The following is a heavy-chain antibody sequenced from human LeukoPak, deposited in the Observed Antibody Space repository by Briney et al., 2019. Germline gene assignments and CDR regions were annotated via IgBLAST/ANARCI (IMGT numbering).Heavy chain of an antibody. CDR3: TTQGIMVVAAVDY. Sequence: GGSLRLSCAASGFTFRNAWMDWVRQGPGKGLEWVGRMRSKTDGGTTDYAAPVKGRFTISRDDSKNTLSLQMNSLKTEDTAVYYCTTQGIMVVAAVDYWGQGTLVTVSS. CDR2: MRSKTDGGTT. CDR1: GFTFRNAW. D-gene: IGHD2-15*01. J-gene: IGHJ4*02. V-gene: IGHV3-15*01.